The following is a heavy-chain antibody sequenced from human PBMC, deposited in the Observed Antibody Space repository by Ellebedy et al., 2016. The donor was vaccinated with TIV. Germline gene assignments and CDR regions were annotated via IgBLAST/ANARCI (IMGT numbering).Heavy chain of an antibody. CDR3: AREGYSSDWYEAVGIHNWFDP. J-gene: IGHJ5*02. V-gene: IGHV1-46*01. D-gene: IGHD6-19*01. CDR2: INPSGGST. CDR1: GYTFTRHY. Sequence: AASVKVSCKASGYTFTRHYMHWVRQAPGQGLEWMGIINPSGGSTSYAQKFKGRVTMTRDTSTSTVYMELCSLRSEDTAVYYCAREGYSSDWYEAVGIHNWFDPWGQGTLVTVSS.